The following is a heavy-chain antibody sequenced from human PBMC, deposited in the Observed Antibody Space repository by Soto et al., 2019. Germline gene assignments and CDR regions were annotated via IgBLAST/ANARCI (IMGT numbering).Heavy chain of an antibody. CDR3: ARQTGVFGHYFDY. J-gene: IGHJ4*02. V-gene: IGHV4-39*01. D-gene: IGHD3-16*01. CDR2: IYYNGNT. Sequence: QLRLQEAGPGLVKPSETLSLTCTVSGGSISSSSYYWGWIRQPPGKGPEWIGAIYYNGNTYYNPSLKSRVTMSADTSKNQCSLKLSSATAADTAMYYCARQTGVFGHYFDYWGQGTLVTVSS. CDR1: GGSISSSSYY.